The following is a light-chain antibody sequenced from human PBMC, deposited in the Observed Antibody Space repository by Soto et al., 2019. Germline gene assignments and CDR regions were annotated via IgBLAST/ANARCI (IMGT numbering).Light chain of an antibody. J-gene: IGLJ3*02. CDR1: SSDVGGYNY. CDR3: SSYTSSSTPWV. CDR2: EVS. Sequence: QSALTQHASVSGSPGQSITISCTGTSSDVGGYNYVSWYQQHPGKAPKLMIYEVSNRPSGVSNRFSGSKSGNTASLTISGLQAEDEADYYCSSYTSSSTPWVFGVGTQLTVL. V-gene: IGLV2-14*01.